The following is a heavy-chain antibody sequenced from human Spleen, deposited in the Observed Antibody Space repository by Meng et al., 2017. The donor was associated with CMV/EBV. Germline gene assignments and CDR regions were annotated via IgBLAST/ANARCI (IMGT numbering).Heavy chain of an antibody. CDR1: GFIFSDHY. V-gene: IGHV3-21*01. CDR2: ISSSSSYI. J-gene: IGHJ4*02. D-gene: IGHD4-17*01. Sequence: GESLKISCAASGFIFSDHYLDWVRQTPGKGLEWVSSISSSSSYIYYADSVKGRFTISRDNAKNSLYLQMNSLRAEDTAVYYCGVMTTVTTKPFDYWGQGTLVTVSS. CDR3: GVMTTVTTKPFDY.